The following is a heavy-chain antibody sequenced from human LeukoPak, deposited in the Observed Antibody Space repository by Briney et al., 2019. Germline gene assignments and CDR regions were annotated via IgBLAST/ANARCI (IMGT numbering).Heavy chain of an antibody. Sequence: SETLSLTCTVSGGSISSYYWSWIRQPPGKGLEWIGYIYYSGSTNYNPSLKSRVTISVDTSKNQFSLKLSSVTAADMAVYYCARDRAYYDFWSGYYGYYYYMDVWGKGTTVTVSS. D-gene: IGHD3-3*01. CDR3: ARDRAYYDFWSGYYGYYYYMDV. V-gene: IGHV4-59*01. J-gene: IGHJ6*03. CDR1: GGSISSYY. CDR2: IYYSGST.